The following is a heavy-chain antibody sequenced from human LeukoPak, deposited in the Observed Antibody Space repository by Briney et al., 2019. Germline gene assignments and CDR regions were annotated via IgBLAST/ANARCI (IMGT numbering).Heavy chain of an antibody. CDR3: ARDRGPPEYSSGWYYYDY. CDR1: GYTFTSYG. J-gene: IGHJ4*02. V-gene: IGHV1-18*01. Sequence: GASVKVSCKASGYTFTSYGISWVRQAPGQGLEWMGWISAYNGNTNYAQKLQGRVTMTTDTSTSTAYMELRSLRSDDTAVYYCARDRGPPEYSSGWYYYDYWGQGTLVTVSS. D-gene: IGHD6-19*01. CDR2: ISAYNGNT.